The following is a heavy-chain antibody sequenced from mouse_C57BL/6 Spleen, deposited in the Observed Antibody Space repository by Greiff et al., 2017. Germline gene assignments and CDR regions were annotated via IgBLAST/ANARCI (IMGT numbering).Heavy chain of an antibody. CDR2: INPNNGGT. CDR1: GYTFTDYY. V-gene: IGHV1-26*01. J-gene: IGHJ4*01. CDR3: ARPRYAMDY. Sequence: EVQLQQSGPELVKPGASVKISCKASGYTFTDYYMNWVKQSHGQSLEWIGDINPNNGGTSYNQKFKGKATLTVDKSSSTAYMELRSLTSEDSAVYYCARPRYAMDYWGQGTSVTVSS.